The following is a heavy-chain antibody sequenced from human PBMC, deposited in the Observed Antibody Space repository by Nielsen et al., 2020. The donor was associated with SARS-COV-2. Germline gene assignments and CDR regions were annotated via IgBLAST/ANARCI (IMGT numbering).Heavy chain of an antibody. CDR3: AKAADTAMVDY. J-gene: IGHJ4*02. CDR2: ISSSSSYI. D-gene: IGHD5-18*01. V-gene: IGHV3-21*01. Sequence: WIRQPPGKGLEWVSSISSSSSYIYYADSVKGRFTISRDNAKNSLYLQMNSLRAEDTAVYYCAKAADTAMVDYWGQGTLVTVSS.